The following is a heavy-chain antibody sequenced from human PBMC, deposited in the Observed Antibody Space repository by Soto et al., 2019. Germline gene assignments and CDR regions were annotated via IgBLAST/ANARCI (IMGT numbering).Heavy chain of an antibody. J-gene: IGHJ5*02. CDR2: IYYSGST. CDR3: ARVAVVVVAATPTNWFDP. V-gene: IGHV4-30-4*01. Sequence: PSETLSLTCTVSGGSISSGDYYWSWIRQPPGKGLEWIGYIYYSGSTYYNPSLKSRVTISVDTSKNQFSLKLSSVTAADTAVYYCARVAVVVVAATPTNWFDPWGQGTLLTVSS. CDR1: GGSISSGDYY. D-gene: IGHD2-15*01.